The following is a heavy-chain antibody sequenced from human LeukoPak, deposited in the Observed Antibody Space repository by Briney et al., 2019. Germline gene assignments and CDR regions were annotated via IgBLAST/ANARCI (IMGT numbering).Heavy chain of an antibody. CDR2: IYPNSGDT. Sequence: ASVKVSCKASGYTFSGYYMNWVRQAPGQGLEWMGWIYPNSGDTKYAQKFQGRVTVTRDTSISTAFMEVGRLTSEDTAVYWCARSGSDAFDIWGQGTMVTVSS. CDR3: ARSGSDAFDI. V-gene: IGHV1-2*02. D-gene: IGHD1-26*01. J-gene: IGHJ3*02. CDR1: GYTFSGYY.